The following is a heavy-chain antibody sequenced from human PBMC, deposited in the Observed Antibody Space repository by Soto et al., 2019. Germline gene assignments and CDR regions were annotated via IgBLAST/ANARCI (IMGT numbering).Heavy chain of an antibody. J-gene: IGHJ4*02. CDR1: GFTFSSYA. Sequence: EVQLLESGGGLVQPGGSLRLSCAASGFTFSSYAMSWVRQAPGKGLEWGSAISGSGGSTYYADSEKGRFTISRDNSKNTLYLQMNSLRAEDTAVYYCAKGLSGYSSGWSVYWGQGTLVTVSS. CDR3: AKGLSGYSSGWSVY. V-gene: IGHV3-23*01. D-gene: IGHD6-19*01. CDR2: ISGSGGST.